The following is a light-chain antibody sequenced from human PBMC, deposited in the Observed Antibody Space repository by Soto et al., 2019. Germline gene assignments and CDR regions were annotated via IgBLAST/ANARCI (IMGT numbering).Light chain of an antibody. Sequence: QSVLTQPPSVSGAPGQRVTISCTGSSSNIGAGYDVHWYQQLPGTAPKLLISGNSNRPSGVPDRFSGSKSGTSASLAITGLQAEDEADYYCQSYDSSLSCLYVFGTGTKVTVL. CDR3: QSYDSSLSCLYV. J-gene: IGLJ1*01. V-gene: IGLV1-40*01. CDR1: SSNIGAGYD. CDR2: GNS.